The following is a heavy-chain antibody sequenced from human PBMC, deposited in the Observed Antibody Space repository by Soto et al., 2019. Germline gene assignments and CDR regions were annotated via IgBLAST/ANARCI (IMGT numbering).Heavy chain of an antibody. CDR3: ARLSRASFALDV. D-gene: IGHD3-16*01. CDR2: IDPTDSYT. Sequence: PGESLKTFCKGSGYNFITDWISWVRQMPGKGLEWMGRIDPTDSYTKYSPSFEGHVTIPADKSISTAYLQWSSLKASDSAVYYCARLSRASFALDVWGQGTTVTVSS. J-gene: IGHJ6*02. CDR1: GYNFITDW. V-gene: IGHV5-10-1*01.